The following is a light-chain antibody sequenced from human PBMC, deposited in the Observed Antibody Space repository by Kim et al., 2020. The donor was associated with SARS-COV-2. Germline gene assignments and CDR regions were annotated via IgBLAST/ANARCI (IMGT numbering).Light chain of an antibody. CDR1: KLGAKY. CDR2: QDT. CDR3: QAWDSSTAV. Sequence: PGKTARITCAGDKLGAKYACWYQQRPGQSPVLVIYQDTKRPSGIPERFSGSNSGNTATLTISGTQAMDEADYYCQAWDSSTAVFGGGTQLTVL. V-gene: IGLV3-1*01. J-gene: IGLJ3*02.